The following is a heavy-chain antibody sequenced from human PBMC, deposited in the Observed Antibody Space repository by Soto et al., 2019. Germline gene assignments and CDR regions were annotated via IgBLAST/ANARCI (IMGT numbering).Heavy chain of an antibody. CDR2: IFTSEST. Sequence: SEALSLTCTVSGVSLTNYYWSWIRQPAGKGLEWIGRIFTSESTNYNPSLRSRVTMSVDTPKNQFSLKLTSVTAADTAMYYCAVDYGGNSFDYWGQGTLVTVSS. CDR1: GVSLTNYY. CDR3: AVDYGGNSFDY. J-gene: IGHJ4*02. D-gene: IGHD4-17*01. V-gene: IGHV4-4*07.